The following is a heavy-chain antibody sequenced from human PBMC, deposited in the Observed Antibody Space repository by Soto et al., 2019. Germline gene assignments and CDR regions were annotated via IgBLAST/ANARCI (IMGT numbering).Heavy chain of an antibody. J-gene: IGHJ3*02. Sequence: QVQLVQSGAEVKKPGSSVKVSCKASGGTFSTSSINWVRQAPGQRPEWMGNILPIFGTADYAQKFQGRVTITAEKSTNTAYMEVRSLLSEDTAVYYCARGHEYGGNSEAFDMWGQGTVVTVSS. CDR2: ILPIFGTA. V-gene: IGHV1-69*14. D-gene: IGHD4-17*01. CDR1: GGTFSTSS. CDR3: ARGHEYGGNSEAFDM.